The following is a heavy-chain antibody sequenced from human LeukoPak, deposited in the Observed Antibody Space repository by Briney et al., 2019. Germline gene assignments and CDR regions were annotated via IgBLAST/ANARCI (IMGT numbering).Heavy chain of an antibody. CDR3: VTGFTTMAVDYFDY. D-gene: IGHD5-18*01. CDR1: GKTLSDLS. CDR2: SDPEDGER. J-gene: IGHJ4*02. V-gene: IGHV1-24*01. Sequence: ASVTLSCKVSGKTLSDLSIHWLRQPPGKGLEWLGGSDPEDGERIYAQMFQGRVTMTEDTSIDTAYMELSSLRSEDTAVYYCVTGFTTMAVDYFDYWGQGTLVTVSP.